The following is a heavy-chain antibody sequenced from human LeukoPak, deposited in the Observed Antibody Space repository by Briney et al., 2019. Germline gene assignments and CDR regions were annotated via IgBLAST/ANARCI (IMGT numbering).Heavy chain of an antibody. CDR2: INHSGST. CDR1: GGSFSGYY. J-gene: IGHJ4*02. V-gene: IGHV4-34*01. CDR3: ARHKARAFRWGSYRYTLDY. D-gene: IGHD3-16*02. Sequence: PSETLSLTCAVCGGSFSGYYWSWIRQPPGKGLEWIGEINHSGSTNYNPSLKSRVTISVDTSKNQFSLKLSSVTAADTAVYYCARHKARAFRWGSYRYTLDYWGQGTLVTVSS.